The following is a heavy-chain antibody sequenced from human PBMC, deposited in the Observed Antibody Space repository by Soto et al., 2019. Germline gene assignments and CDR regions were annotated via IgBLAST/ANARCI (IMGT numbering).Heavy chain of an antibody. V-gene: IGHV1-46*03. J-gene: IGHJ4*02. CDR2: INPSDGTT. D-gene: IGHD2-2*01. Sequence: ASVKVSCKASGYTLTRHYMHWVRQAPGQGLEWMGIINPSDGTTAYAQNFQGRITMTTDTSTSTAYMELSSLRSEDTAVYYCARAASVYCSSSSCYGDYWGQGTLVTVSS. CDR3: ARAASVYCSSSSCYGDY. CDR1: GYTLTRHY.